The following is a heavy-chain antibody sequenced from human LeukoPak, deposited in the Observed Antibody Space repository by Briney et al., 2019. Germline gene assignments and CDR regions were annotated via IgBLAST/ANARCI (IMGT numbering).Heavy chain of an antibody. CDR2: IYYSGST. CDR3: ARVTGYIVEDYFDY. V-gene: IGHV4-59*01. CDR1: GGSISSYY. J-gene: IGHJ4*02. Sequence: SETLSLTCTVSGGSISSYYWSWIRQPPGKGLEWIGYIYYSGSTNYNPSLRSRVTISVDTSKNQFSLRLSSVTAADTAVYYCARVTGYIVEDYFDYWGQGTLVTVSS. D-gene: IGHD3-22*01.